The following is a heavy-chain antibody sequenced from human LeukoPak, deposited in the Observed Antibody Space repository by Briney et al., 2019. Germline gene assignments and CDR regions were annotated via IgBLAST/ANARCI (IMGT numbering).Heavy chain of an antibody. D-gene: IGHD3-22*01. CDR3: WATMIEDGWELSLVYAFDI. CDR2: IKQDGSEK. Sequence: HPGGSLRLSCAASGFTFGSYWMSWVRKAPGKGMEWVANIKQDGSEKYYVDSVKGRFTISRDNAKNSLYLQMNSLRAEDTAVYYCWATMIEDGWELSLVYAFDIWGQGTMVTVSS. J-gene: IGHJ3*02. CDR1: GFTFGSYW. V-gene: IGHV3-7*03.